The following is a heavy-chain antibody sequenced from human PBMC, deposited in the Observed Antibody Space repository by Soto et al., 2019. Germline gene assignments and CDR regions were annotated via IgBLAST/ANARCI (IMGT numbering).Heavy chain of an antibody. Sequence: QLRLQESGSGVVKTSESLSLTCTVFGASITIGGYSWRWIRQSPGTGLEWYGHITHIENTYFNPSFKSRLSMSIDRTKNQFSLKVTSMTAADKGRYFCVRGGGNDPFEYCGQGILVTVAS. D-gene: IGHD5-12*01. V-gene: IGHV4-30-2*06. CDR2: ITHIENT. CDR3: VRGGGNDPFEY. CDR1: GASITIGGYS. J-gene: IGHJ4*02.